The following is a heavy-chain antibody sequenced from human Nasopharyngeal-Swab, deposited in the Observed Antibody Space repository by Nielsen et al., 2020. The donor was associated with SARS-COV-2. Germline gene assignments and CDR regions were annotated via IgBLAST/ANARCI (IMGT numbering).Heavy chain of an antibody. Sequence: GAALQLCCAGCEFIMSRNGMHWVRQAPGKGLEWVAYISSSSSTSYYADSVKGRFTISRDNPKNSLYLQMNSLRDEDTALYYCARDVAIVGATLENWGQGTLVTVSS. J-gene: IGHJ4*02. D-gene: IGHD1-26*01. CDR2: ISSSSSTS. CDR3: ARDVAIVGATLEN. V-gene: IGHV3-48*02. CDR1: EFIMSRNG.